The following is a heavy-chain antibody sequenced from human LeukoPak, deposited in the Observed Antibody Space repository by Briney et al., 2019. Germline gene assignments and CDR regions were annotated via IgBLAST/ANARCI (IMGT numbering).Heavy chain of an antibody. CDR1: GYTFTRYY. CDR3: ARVRSTVRGVSRYYFDY. CDR2: INHNSGNT. D-gene: IGHD4-4*01. Sequence: VASVKVSCKASGYTFTRYYINWVRQATGQGLVWMGCINHNSGNTGYAQKFQGRVTMTRNTSISTAYMELSSLRSEDTAVYYCARVRSTVRGVSRYYFDYWGQGTLVTVSS. J-gene: IGHJ4*02. V-gene: IGHV1-8*01.